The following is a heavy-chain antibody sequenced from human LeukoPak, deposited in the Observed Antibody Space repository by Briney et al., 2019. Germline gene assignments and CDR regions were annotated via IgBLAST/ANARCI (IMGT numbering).Heavy chain of an antibody. V-gene: IGHV3-7*01. CDR3: ARVIAAAAVDAFDI. CDR2: IEQDGSEK. CDR1: GFTFSSYW. Sequence: PGGSLRLSCAASGFTFSSYWMSWVRQAPGKGLEWVANIEQDGSEKYYVDSVKGRFTISRDNAKNSLYLQMNSLRAEDTAVYYCARVIAAAAVDAFDIWGQGTMVTVSS. J-gene: IGHJ3*02. D-gene: IGHD6-13*01.